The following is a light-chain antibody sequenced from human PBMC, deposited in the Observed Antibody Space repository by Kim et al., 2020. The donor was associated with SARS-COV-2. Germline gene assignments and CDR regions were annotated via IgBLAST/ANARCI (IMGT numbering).Light chain of an antibody. J-gene: IGLJ1*01. Sequence: ITISCSGTSSDFGGYNYFAWYQQQPGKAPNLIIYDVSKRSSGVSYRFSGSKSGNTASLTISGLQAEDDGDYYCSSYTTSTAPIHVFGTGTKVTVL. CDR2: DVS. V-gene: IGLV2-14*03. CDR3: SSYTTSTAPIHV. CDR1: SSDFGGYNY.